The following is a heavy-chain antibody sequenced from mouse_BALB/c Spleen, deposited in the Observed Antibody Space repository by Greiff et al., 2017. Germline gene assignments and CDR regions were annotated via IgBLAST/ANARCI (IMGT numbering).Heavy chain of an antibody. V-gene: IGHV5-9*03. CDR1: GFTFSSYT. CDR2: ISSGGGNT. J-gene: IGHJ1*01. D-gene: IGHD2-10*01. Sequence: EVKVVESGGGLVKPGGSLKLSCAASGFTFSSYTMSWVRQTPEKRLEWVATISSGGGNTYYPDSVKGRFTISRDNAKNNLYLQMSRLRSEDTALYYYARYEAYYGNYFDVWGAGTTVTVSS. CDR3: ARYEAYYGNYFDV.